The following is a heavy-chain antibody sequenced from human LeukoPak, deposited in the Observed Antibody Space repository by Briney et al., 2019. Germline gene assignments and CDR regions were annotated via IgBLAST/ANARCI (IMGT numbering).Heavy chain of an antibody. CDR2: ISYDGSNK. Sequence: GGSLRLSCAASGFTFSSYAMHWVRQAPGKGLEWVAVISYDGSNKYYADSVKGRFTISRDNSKNTLYPQMNSLRAEDTAVYYCARDAEEAVAGYYFDYWGQGTLVTVSS. D-gene: IGHD6-19*01. CDR3: ARDAEEAVAGYYFDY. J-gene: IGHJ4*02. V-gene: IGHV3-30-3*01. CDR1: GFTFSSYA.